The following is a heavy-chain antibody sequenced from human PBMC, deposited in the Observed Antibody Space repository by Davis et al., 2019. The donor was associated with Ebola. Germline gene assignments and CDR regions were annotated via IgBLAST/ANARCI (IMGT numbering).Heavy chain of an antibody. D-gene: IGHD5-24*01. CDR3: ARQRYYFGMDV. CDR1: GFIFDDYA. Sequence: GESLNISCAASGFIFDDYAMHWVRQAPGKGLEWVSFISGGGGSTFYADSVKGRFTISRDNAKNSLSLQTNSLRDDDTATYYCARQRYYFGMDVWGQGTTVTVS. V-gene: IGHV3-43*02. CDR2: ISGGGGST. J-gene: IGHJ6*02.